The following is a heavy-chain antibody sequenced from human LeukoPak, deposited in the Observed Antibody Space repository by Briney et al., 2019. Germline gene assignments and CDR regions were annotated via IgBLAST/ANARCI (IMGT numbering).Heavy chain of an antibody. D-gene: IGHD5/OR15-5a*01. CDR3: VRRYYEYNVYDRHFDY. CDR2: FSDDGSIT. Sequence: GGSLRLSCAASAFTFSRDWMGWVRQDPGKGLVWVSRFSDDGSITTYADSVNGPFTISRDNAKNTVFLQMKRLRAEDTAVYFCVRRYYEYNVYDRHFDYWGQGILVTVSS. J-gene: IGHJ4*02. V-gene: IGHV3-74*03. CDR1: AFTFSRDW.